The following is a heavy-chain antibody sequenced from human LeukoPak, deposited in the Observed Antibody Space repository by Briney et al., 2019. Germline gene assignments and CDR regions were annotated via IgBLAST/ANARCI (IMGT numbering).Heavy chain of an antibody. CDR1: GFTFSSYA. CDR2: ISGSGGST. D-gene: IGHD3-10*01. CDR3: AKVNGRFRELLWVYYFDY. J-gene: IGHJ4*02. V-gene: IGHV3-23*01. Sequence: GGSLRLSCAASGFTFSSYAMSWVRQAPGKGLEWVSAISGSGGSTYYADSVKGRFTISRDNSKNTLYLQMNSQRAEDTAVYYCAKVNGRFRELLWVYYFDYWGQGTLVTVSS.